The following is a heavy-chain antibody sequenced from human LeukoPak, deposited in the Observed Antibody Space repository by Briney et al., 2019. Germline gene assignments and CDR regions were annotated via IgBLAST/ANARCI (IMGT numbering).Heavy chain of an antibody. Sequence: PSETLSLTCTVSGYSISTSSYYWGWIRQPPGKGLEWIGSIYYHENTYYNSFLKRRVTISVNTYKKLFLQMMNFVTAATAAEYFCARAIRVTGMGSSFDPWGQGTLVTVSS. CDR2: IYYHENT. CDR1: GYSISTSSYY. CDR3: ARAIRVTGMGSSFDP. J-gene: IGHJ5*02. D-gene: IGHD1-1*01. V-gene: IGHV4-39*06.